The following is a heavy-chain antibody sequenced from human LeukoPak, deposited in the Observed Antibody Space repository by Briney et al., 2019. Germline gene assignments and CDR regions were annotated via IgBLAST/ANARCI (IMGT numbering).Heavy chain of an antibody. CDR2: MNPNSGNT. J-gene: IGHJ4*02. Sequence: VASVKVSCKASGYTFTSYGISWVRQAPGQGLEWMGWMNPNSGNTGYAQKFQGRVTITRNTSIRTAYMELSSLRSEDTAVYYCARGASRSFDYWGQGTLVTVSS. CDR3: ARGASRSFDY. CDR1: GYTFTSYG. V-gene: IGHV1-8*03.